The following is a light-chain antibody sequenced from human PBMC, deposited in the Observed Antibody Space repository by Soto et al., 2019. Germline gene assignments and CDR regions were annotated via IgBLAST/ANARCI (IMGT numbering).Light chain of an antibody. J-gene: IGLJ1*01. CDR1: SSNIGAGYD. V-gene: IGLV1-40*01. CDR3: QSYDRSLSGRV. Sequence: QSVLTQPPSVSGAPGQRVTTSCTGSSSNIGAGYDVHWYQQLPGTAPKLLIYGNNNRPSGVPDRFSGSKSGTSASLAITGLQAEDEADYYCQSYDRSLSGRVFGTGTKVTVL. CDR2: GNN.